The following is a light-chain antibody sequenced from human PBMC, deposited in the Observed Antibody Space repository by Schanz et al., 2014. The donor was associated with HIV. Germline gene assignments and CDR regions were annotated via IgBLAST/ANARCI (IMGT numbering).Light chain of an antibody. Sequence: QSALTQPASVSGSPGQSITISCTGTSSDVGSYNLVSWYQQYPGKVPKLMIFEVSKRPSGISDRFSGSKSDNTASLTISGLQAEDEADYYCCSFAGTVHVFGTGTKLTVL. CDR2: EVS. CDR1: SSDVGSYNL. CDR3: CSFAGTVHV. J-gene: IGLJ1*01. V-gene: IGLV2-23*02.